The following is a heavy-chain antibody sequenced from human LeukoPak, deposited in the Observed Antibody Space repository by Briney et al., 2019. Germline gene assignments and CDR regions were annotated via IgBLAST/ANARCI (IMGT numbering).Heavy chain of an antibody. Sequence: GGSLRLSCAASGFTFSSYGMHWVRQAPGKGLEWVAVISYDGSNKYYADSVKGRFTISRDNSKNPLYLQMNSLRAEDTAVYYCAKDRGYCSSTSCSYYYYGMDVWGQGTTVTVSS. J-gene: IGHJ6*02. D-gene: IGHD2-2*01. CDR1: GFTFSSYG. V-gene: IGHV3-30*18. CDR3: AKDRGYCSSTSCSYYYYGMDV. CDR2: ISYDGSNK.